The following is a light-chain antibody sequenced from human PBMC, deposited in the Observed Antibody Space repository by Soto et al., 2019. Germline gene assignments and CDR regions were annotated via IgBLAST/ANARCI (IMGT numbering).Light chain of an antibody. CDR1: QSVSSN. J-gene: IGKJ5*01. CDR2: GVS. V-gene: IGKV3D-15*01. CDR3: QQYKNWPAIT. Sequence: EIVMTQSPAALSVSPGERATLSSRASQSVSSNLAWYQQKPGQAPRLLIYGVSTRATGIPARFSGSGSGTEFTLTISSLQSEDFAVYYCQQYKNWPAITFGQGTRLEI.